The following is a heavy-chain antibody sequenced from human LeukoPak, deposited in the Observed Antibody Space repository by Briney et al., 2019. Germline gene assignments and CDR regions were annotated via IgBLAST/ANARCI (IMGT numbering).Heavy chain of an antibody. V-gene: IGHV3-30*02. D-gene: IGHD1-26*01. Sequence: PGGSLRLSCAASGFTFSSYGMHWVRQAPGKGLEWVAFIRYDGSNKYYADSVKGRFTISRDNSKNTLYLQMNSLRAEDTAVYYCAKDGVAELMSALDYWGQGILVTVSS. CDR3: AKDGVAELMSALDY. CDR1: GFTFSSYG. J-gene: IGHJ4*02. CDR2: IRYDGSNK.